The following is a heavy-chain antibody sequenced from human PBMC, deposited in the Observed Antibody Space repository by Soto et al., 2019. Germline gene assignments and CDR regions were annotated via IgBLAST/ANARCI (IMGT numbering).Heavy chain of an antibody. Sequence: QVQLVESGGGVVQPGRSLRLSCAASGFTFSSYGMHWVRQAPGKGLEWVAVISYDGSNKYYADSVKGRFTISRDNSKKTLYRQMNSLRAEDTAVYYCAITPERIRSGGSCYSCWYFDLWGRGTLVTVSS. CDR1: GFTFSSYG. J-gene: IGHJ2*01. CDR2: ISYDGSNK. CDR3: AITPERIRSGGSCYSCWYFDL. V-gene: IGHV3-30*03. D-gene: IGHD2-15*01.